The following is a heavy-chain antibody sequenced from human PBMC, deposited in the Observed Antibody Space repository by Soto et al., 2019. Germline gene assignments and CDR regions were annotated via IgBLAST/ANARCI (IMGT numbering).Heavy chain of an antibody. CDR3: ARRLAFSETQGGLYYYYGMDV. CDR1: GYSFTSYW. V-gene: IGHV5-10-1*01. Sequence: PGASLKISCQGSGYSFTSYWISWVRQMPGKGLEWMGRIDPSDSYTNYSPSFQGHVTISADKSISTAYLQWSSLKASDTAMYYCARRLAFSETQGGLYYYYGMDVWGQGTTVTVSS. D-gene: IGHD3-16*01. CDR2: IDPSDSYT. J-gene: IGHJ6*02.